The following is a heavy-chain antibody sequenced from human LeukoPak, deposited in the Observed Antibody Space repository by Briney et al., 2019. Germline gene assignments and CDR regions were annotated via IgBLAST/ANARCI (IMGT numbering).Heavy chain of an antibody. CDR1: GGSFSGYY. CDR2: INHSGST. CDR3: ARRYYDSSGYYYPDY. V-gene: IGHV4-34*01. Sequence: PSETLSLTCAVYGGSFSGYYWCWIRQPPGKGLEWIGEINHSGSTNYNPSLKSRVTISVDTSKNQFSLKLSSVTAADTAVYYCARRYYDSSGYYYPDYWGQGTLVTVSS. D-gene: IGHD3-22*01. J-gene: IGHJ4*02.